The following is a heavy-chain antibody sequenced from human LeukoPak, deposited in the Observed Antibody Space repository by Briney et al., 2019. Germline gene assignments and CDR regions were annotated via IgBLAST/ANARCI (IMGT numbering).Heavy chain of an antibody. Sequence: PGGSLRLSCAASGFTFSDYFMSWIRQAPGKGLEWVSYISSSSSYTNYADSVKGRFTISRDNAKSSLYLQMNSLTAEDTAVYYCARGGSGGRSWLDPWGQGTLLTVSS. V-gene: IGHV3-11*05. J-gene: IGHJ5*02. CDR2: ISSSSSYT. D-gene: IGHD2-15*01. CDR1: GFTFSDYF. CDR3: ARGGSGGRSWLDP.